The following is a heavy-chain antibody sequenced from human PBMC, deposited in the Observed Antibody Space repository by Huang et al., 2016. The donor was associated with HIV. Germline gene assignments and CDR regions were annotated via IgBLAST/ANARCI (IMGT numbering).Heavy chain of an antibody. J-gene: IGHJ4*02. D-gene: IGHD3-10*01. Sequence: QLQLQESGPGLVKPSETLSLTCTVSGGSIRSDNYYWGWIRQPPGKGLEGIGRIYYSGSTYYNPSLKSRVTITGDTSKNQFSLKMRSVTAADTAVYYCARLPGSITMIRGVITDPYWGQGTLVTVSS. V-gene: IGHV4-39*01. CDR3: ARLPGSITMIRGVITDPY. CDR2: IYYSGST. CDR1: GGSIRSDNYY.